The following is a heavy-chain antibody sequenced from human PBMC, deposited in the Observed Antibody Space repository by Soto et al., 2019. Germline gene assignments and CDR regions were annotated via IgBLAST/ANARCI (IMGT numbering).Heavy chain of an antibody. J-gene: IGHJ5*02. Sequence: SETLSLTCTASGGSISSYYWSWIRQPPGKGLEWIGYIYYSGSTNYNPSLKSRVTISVDTSKNQFSLKLSSVTAADTAVYYCARSPATILFFDPWGQGTLVTVSS. CDR1: GGSISSYY. V-gene: IGHV4-59*01. D-gene: IGHD5-12*01. CDR3: ARSPATILFFDP. CDR2: IYYSGST.